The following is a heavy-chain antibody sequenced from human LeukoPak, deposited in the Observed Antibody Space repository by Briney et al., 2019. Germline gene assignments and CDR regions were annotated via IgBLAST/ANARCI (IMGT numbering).Heavy chain of an antibody. CDR2: IRSKAYGGTT. CDR3: TSSYYDFWCGYTPLGS. J-gene: IGHJ5*02. Sequence: GGSLRLSCTASGFTFGDYAMSWVRQAPGKGLEGVGFIRSKAYGGTTEYAASVKGRFTISRDDSKSIAYLQMNSLKTEDTAVYYCTSSYYDFWCGYTPLGSWGQGTLVTVSS. V-gene: IGHV3-49*04. CDR1: GFTFGDYA. D-gene: IGHD3-3*01.